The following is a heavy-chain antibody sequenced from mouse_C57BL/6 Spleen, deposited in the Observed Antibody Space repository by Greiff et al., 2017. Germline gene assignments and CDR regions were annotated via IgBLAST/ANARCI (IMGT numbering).Heavy chain of an antibody. CDR1: GYAFSSSW. D-gene: IGHD1-1*01. V-gene: IGHV1-82*01. J-gene: IGHJ4*01. CDR2: IYPGDGDT. Sequence: VKLVESGPELVKPGASVKISCKASGYAFSSSWMNWVKQRPGKGLEWIGRIYPGDGDTNYNGKFKGKATLTADKSSSTAYMQLSSLTSEDSAVYFCARGIITTVVAKGEAMDYWGQGTSVTVSS. CDR3: ARGIITTVVAKGEAMDY.